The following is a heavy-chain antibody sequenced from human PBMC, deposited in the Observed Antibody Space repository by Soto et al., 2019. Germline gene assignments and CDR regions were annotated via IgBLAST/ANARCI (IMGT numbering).Heavy chain of an antibody. CDR3: ASRSSGWYFDY. D-gene: IGHD6-19*01. CDR2: ISGSGGST. V-gene: IGHV3-23*01. Sequence: GGSLRLSCAASGFTFYNYSMKWVRQAPGKGLEWVSVISGSGGSTYYADSVKGRFTISRDNSKNTLYLQMNSLRAEDTAVYYCASRSSGWYFDYWGQGTLVTVSS. J-gene: IGHJ4*02. CDR1: GFTFYNYS.